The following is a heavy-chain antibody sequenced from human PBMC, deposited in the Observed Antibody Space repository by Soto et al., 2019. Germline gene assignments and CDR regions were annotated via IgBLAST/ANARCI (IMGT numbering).Heavy chain of an antibody. J-gene: IGHJ4*02. CDR2: FSGSGSGT. V-gene: IGHV3-23*01. CDR3: ARDCSSTRCYN. CDR1: GFTFSSYA. Sequence: PVGSLRLSCAVSGFTFSSYAMSWVRQAPGKGLEWVSAFSGSGSGTYYADSVKGRFTISRDNSKNTLYLQMNSLRAEDTAVYYCARDCSSTRCYNWGQGTLVTVSS. D-gene: IGHD2-2*02.